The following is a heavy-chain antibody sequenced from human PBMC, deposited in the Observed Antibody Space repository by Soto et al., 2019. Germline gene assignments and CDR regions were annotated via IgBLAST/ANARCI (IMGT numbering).Heavy chain of an antibody. CDR3: AKAWREDIAVAGTGFDY. J-gene: IGHJ4*02. CDR2: IPYDGSNR. Sequence: QVQLVESGGGVVQPGRSLRLSCAASGFTFSSYGMHWVRQAPGKGLEWVAVIPYDGSNRYYADSVQGRFTISRDNSKNTLYLQMNGLRAEDTAVYYCAKAWREDIAVAGTGFDYWGQGTLVTVSA. D-gene: IGHD6-19*01. CDR1: GFTFSSYG. V-gene: IGHV3-30*18.